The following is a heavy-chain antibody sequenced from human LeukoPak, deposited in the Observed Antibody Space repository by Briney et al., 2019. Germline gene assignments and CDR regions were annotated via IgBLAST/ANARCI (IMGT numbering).Heavy chain of an antibody. CDR2: IDQDGREK. Sequence: GGSLRLSCAASGFTFTIYWMSWVRQAPGKGLEWVANIDQDGREKSFVDSVRGRFSISRDNAKNTLYLQMNSLRVEDTAVYYCTRVGYIDEGIDYWGQGTLVTVSS. D-gene: IGHD5-24*01. V-gene: IGHV3-7*04. CDR3: TRVGYIDEGIDY. CDR1: GFTFTIYW. J-gene: IGHJ4*02.